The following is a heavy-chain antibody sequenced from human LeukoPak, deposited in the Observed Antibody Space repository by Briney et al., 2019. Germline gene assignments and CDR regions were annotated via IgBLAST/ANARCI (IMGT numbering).Heavy chain of an antibody. CDR1: GGTFSSYA. J-gene: IGHJ4*02. V-gene: IGHV1-69*13. Sequence: ASVKVSCKASGGTFSSYAISWVRQAPGQGLEWMGGIIPIFGTANYAQKFQGRVTITADESTSTAYMELSSLRSEDTAVYYCARNLAAAGTPFDYWGQGTLVTVSS. CDR3: ARNLAAAGTPFDY. CDR2: IIPIFGTA. D-gene: IGHD6-13*01.